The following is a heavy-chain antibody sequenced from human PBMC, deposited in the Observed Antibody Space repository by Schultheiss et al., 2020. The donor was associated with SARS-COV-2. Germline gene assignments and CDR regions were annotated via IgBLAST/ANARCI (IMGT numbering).Heavy chain of an antibody. D-gene: IGHD4-17*01. J-gene: IGHJ4*02. Sequence: SETLSLTCAVYGGSFSGYYWSWIRQPPGKGLEWIGSIYYSGSTYYNPSLKSRVTISVDTSKNQFSLKLSSVTAADTAVYYCARHSVEYGDFDYWGQGTLVTVSS. CDR2: IYYSGST. CDR3: ARHSVEYGDFDY. V-gene: IGHV4-34*01. CDR1: GGSFSGYY.